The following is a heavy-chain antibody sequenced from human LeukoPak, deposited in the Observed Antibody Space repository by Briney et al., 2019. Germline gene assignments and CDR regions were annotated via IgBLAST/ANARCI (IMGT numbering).Heavy chain of an antibody. J-gene: IGHJ4*02. Sequence: GGSLELSCAASGFTFSGSAMHWVRQASGKGLEWVGRIRSKANSYATAYAASVKGRFTISRDDSKNTAYLQMNSLKTEDTAVYYCTRLGMSLERWGQGTLVTVSS. CDR1: GFTFSGSA. D-gene: IGHD1-1*01. V-gene: IGHV3-73*01. CDR3: TRLGMSLER. CDR2: IRSKANSYAT.